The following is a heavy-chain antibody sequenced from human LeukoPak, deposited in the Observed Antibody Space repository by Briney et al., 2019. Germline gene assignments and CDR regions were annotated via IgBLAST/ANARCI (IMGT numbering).Heavy chain of an antibody. J-gene: IGHJ4*02. V-gene: IGHV3-21*01. D-gene: IGHD4-23*01. CDR3: ARTAGGKTYFDY. CDR2: ISSSSSYI. Sequence: KAGGSLRLSCAASGFTFSSYSMNWVRQAPGKGLEWVSSISSSSSYIYYADSVKGRFTISRDNAKNSLYLQMNSLRAEDTAVYYCARTAGGKTYFDYWGQGTLVTVSS. CDR1: GFTFSSYS.